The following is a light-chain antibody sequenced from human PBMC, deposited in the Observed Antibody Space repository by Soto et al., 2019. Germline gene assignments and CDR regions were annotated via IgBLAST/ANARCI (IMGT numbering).Light chain of an antibody. Sequence: EIVLTRCPGTLSLYPGERATLACRASQSVSSSYLAWYQQKPGQAPRLLIYGASSRATGIPDRFSGSGSGTDFTLTISRLEPEDFAVYYCQQYGSSPPITFGQGTRLEIK. J-gene: IGKJ5*01. CDR1: QSVSSSY. CDR2: GAS. V-gene: IGKV3-20*01. CDR3: QQYGSSPPIT.